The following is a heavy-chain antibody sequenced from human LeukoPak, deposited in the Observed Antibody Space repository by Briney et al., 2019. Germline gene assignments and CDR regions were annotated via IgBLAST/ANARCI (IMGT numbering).Heavy chain of an antibody. CDR1: GGSISSSSYY. V-gene: IGHV4-39*07. D-gene: IGHD2-2*01. CDR2: IYYSGST. Sequence: SETLSLTCTVPGGSISSSSYYWGWIRQPPGKGLEWIGSIYYSGSTYYNPSLKSRVTISVDTSKNQFSLKLSSVTAADTAVYYCAREGHCSSTSCYLPYYYYYYMDVWGKGTTVTVSS. CDR3: AREGHCSSTSCYLPYYYYYYMDV. J-gene: IGHJ6*03.